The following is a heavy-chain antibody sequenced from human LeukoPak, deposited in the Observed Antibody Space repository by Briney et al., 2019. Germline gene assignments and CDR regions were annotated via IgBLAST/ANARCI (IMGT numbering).Heavy chain of an antibody. V-gene: IGHV3-30*02. D-gene: IGHD3-16*01. J-gene: IGHJ5*01. CDR1: GFSFGGYG. CDR3: VRDGIGGSTTLDS. CDR2: VRYDGSKT. Sequence: PGGSLRLSCAASGFSFGGYGMHWVRQTPGKGLDWVSFVRYDGSKTYYGDSVKGRFTISRGNSNNTVYLQMNRLRPDDTAVYYCVRDGIGGSTTLDSWGQGTLVTVSS.